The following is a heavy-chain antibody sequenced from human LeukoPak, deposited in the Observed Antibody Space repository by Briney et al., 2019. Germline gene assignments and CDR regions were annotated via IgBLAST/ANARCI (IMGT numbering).Heavy chain of an antibody. D-gene: IGHD3-16*02. V-gene: IGHV3-23*01. J-gene: IGHJ4*02. CDR3: AKDIVEAGLFFDY. Sequence: PGGSLRLSCAASGFIFSSYAMSWVRQAPGKGLEWVPAISGSGGSTYYADSVKGRFTISRDNSKNTLYLQMNSLRAEDTAVYYCAKDIVEAGLFFDYWGQGTLVTVSS. CDR1: GFIFSSYA. CDR2: ISGSGGST.